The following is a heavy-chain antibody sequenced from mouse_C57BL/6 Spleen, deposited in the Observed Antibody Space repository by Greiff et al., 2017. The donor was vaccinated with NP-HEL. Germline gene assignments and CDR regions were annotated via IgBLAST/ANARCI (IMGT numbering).Heavy chain of an antibody. Sequence: EVQLQQSGPELVKPGASVKLSCKASGYTFTDYYMNWVKQSHGKSLEWIGDINPNNGGTSYNQKFKGKATLTVDKSSSTAYMELRSLTSEDSAVYYCAARDWPYAMDYWGQGTSVTVSS. V-gene: IGHV1-26*01. J-gene: IGHJ4*01. CDR1: GYTFTDYY. CDR2: INPNNGGT. D-gene: IGHD3-3*01. CDR3: AARDWPYAMDY.